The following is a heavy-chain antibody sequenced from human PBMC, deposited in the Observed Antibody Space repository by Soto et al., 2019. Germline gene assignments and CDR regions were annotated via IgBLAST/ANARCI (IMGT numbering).Heavy chain of an antibody. CDR1: GFTFSDYY. D-gene: IGHD6-13*01. J-gene: IGHJ4*02. CDR2: IVTSTAYT. Sequence: GGSLRLSCVVSGFTFSDYYMSWLRQAPGKGLEWVLYIVTSTAYTKYADSVKGRFSISRDNAKNSLYLEMKSLRVEDTAVYYCARLRASGWYMGGYLDSWGQGTLVTVSS. V-gene: IGHV3-11*06. CDR3: ARLRASGWYMGGYLDS.